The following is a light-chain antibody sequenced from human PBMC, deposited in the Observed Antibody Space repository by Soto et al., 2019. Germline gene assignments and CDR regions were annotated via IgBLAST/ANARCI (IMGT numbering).Light chain of an antibody. CDR3: ATWDDSLSGPV. V-gene: IGLV1-47*02. Sequence: QSALTQPASVSGSPGQSITISCTGTSFKNVSWYQQHPGQAPKLLIYSNNQRPSGVPDRFSGSKSGTSASLAISGLRSEDEADYYCATWDDSLSGPVFGGGTKLTVL. CDR1: SFKN. J-gene: IGLJ3*02. CDR2: SNN.